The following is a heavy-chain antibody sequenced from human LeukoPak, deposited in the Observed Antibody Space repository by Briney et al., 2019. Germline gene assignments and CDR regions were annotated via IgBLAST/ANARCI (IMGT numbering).Heavy chain of an antibody. CDR1: GFSFTNYD. J-gene: IGHJ4*02. D-gene: IGHD7-27*01. Sequence: PGGSLRLSCVASGFSFTNYDIHWVRQAPGRGLEWVAVTSLDGSNKLYTDTVRGRFIIFRDNSKNTVYLQMDSLRAEDTAVYYCARDLTLGKPDYFDHWGQGTLVTVSS. V-gene: IGHV3-30-3*01. CDR3: ARDLTLGKPDYFDH. CDR2: TSLDGSNK.